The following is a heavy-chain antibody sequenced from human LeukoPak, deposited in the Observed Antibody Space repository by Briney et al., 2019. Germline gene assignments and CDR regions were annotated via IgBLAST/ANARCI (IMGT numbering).Heavy chain of an antibody. CDR1: GYTFTSYD. J-gene: IGHJ3*02. D-gene: IGHD2-2*01. CDR3: ARGLYCSSTSCYRRKTNAFDI. CDR2: MNPNSGNT. V-gene: IGHV1-8*01. Sequence: GASVKVSCKASGYTFTSYDINWVRQATGLGLEWMGRMNPNSGNTGYAQKFQGRVTMTRNTSISTAYMELSSLRSEDTAVYYCARGLYCSSTSCYRRKTNAFDIWGQGTMVTVSS.